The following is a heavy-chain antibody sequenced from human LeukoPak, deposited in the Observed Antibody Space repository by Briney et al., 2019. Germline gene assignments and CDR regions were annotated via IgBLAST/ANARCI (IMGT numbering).Heavy chain of an antibody. J-gene: IGHJ4*02. Sequence: GGSLRLSCAASGFTFSSYAMSWVRQAPGKGLEWVPAISGSGGSTYYADSVKGRFTISRDNSKNTLYLQMNSLRAEDTAVYYCHRYCSSTSCYHWVYWGQGTLVTVSS. CDR1: GFTFSSYA. D-gene: IGHD2-2*01. CDR3: HRYCSSTSCYHWVY. CDR2: ISGSGGST. V-gene: IGHV3-23*01.